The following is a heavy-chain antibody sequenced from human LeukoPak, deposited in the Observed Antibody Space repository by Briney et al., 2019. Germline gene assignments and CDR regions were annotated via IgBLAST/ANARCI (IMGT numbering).Heavy chain of an antibody. Sequence: GGSLRLSCAASGFTFSSYWMHWVRQAPGKGLVWVSRINNDGTTTTYADSVKGRFTISRDNAKNTLYLQMSSLRAEDTAVYYCARLKDDVTKFDYWGQGTLVTVSS. CDR2: INNDGTTT. J-gene: IGHJ4*02. CDR1: GFTFSSYW. CDR3: ARLKDDVTKFDY. V-gene: IGHV3-74*01. D-gene: IGHD2-8*01.